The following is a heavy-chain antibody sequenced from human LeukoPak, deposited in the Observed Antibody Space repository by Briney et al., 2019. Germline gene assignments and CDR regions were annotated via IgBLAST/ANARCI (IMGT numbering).Heavy chain of an antibody. J-gene: IGHJ3*02. V-gene: IGHV4-39*02. CDR3: ARDIGGAAGAFEI. D-gene: IGHD6-13*01. CDR2: IYYSGST. CDR1: GGSISSSSYY. Sequence: SETLSLTCTVSGGSISSSSYYWGWIRQPPGKGLEWIGSIYYSGSTYYNPSLKSRVTISVDTSKNQFSLKLSSVTAADTAVYYCARDIGGAAGAFEIWGQGTMLTVSS.